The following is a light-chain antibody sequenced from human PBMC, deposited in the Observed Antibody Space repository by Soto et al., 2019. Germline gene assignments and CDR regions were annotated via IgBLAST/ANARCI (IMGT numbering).Light chain of an antibody. CDR1: QSVSSSY. J-gene: IGKJ2*01. CDR3: QQYGSSPLYT. CDR2: GAS. V-gene: IGKV3-20*01. Sequence: EIVLTQSPGTLSLSPGERATLSCRASQSVSSSYLAWYQQKPGQAPRLLIYGASCRATGIPDWFSGSGSGTDFTLTISRLEPEDFAVYYCQQYGSSPLYTFGQGTKLEIK.